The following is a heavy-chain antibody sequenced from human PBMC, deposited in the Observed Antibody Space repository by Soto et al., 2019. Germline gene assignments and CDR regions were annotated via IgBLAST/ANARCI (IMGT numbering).Heavy chain of an antibody. CDR1: GASISSYY. CDR3: ARGYEFFDY. Sequence: SETLSLTCTVSGASISSYYWGWIRQPPGKGLEWIGHMYHSGTTNYNSSLKSRVTISTDTSKNQFSLKLSTVTAADTAVYYCARGYEFFDYWGQGTLVTVSS. CDR2: MYHSGTT. J-gene: IGHJ4*02. D-gene: IGHD1-1*01. V-gene: IGHV4-59*08.